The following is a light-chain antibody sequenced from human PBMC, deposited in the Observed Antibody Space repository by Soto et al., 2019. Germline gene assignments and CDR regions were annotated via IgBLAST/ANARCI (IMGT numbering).Light chain of an antibody. CDR3: QQRSNWPPIT. J-gene: IGKJ5*01. CDR2: DAS. Sequence: EIVLTQSPGTLSLSPGETLSLSCRSSQSVRRYLAWYQHKPGQAPRLLIYDASNRATGIPDRFSGGGSGTDFTLTISSLEPEDFAVYYCQQRSNWPPITFGQGTRLEIK. CDR1: QSVRRY. V-gene: IGKV3-11*01.